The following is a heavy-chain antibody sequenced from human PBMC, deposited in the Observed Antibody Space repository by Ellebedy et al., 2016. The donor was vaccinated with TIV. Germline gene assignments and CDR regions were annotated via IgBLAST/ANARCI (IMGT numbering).Heavy chain of an antibody. V-gene: IGHV3-23*01. D-gene: IGHD4/OR15-4a*01. CDR2: ISGSGGAT. J-gene: IGHJ6*02. CDR1: GFTFTYV. Sequence: GGSLRLSXAASGFTFTYVMNWVRQAPGNGLEWVSSISGSGGATYYADSVKGRFTISRDHSSNTVYMQMNSLGAEGTAVYFCAKEDYGGYYGMDVWGQGTTVTVSS. CDR3: AKEDYGGYYGMDV.